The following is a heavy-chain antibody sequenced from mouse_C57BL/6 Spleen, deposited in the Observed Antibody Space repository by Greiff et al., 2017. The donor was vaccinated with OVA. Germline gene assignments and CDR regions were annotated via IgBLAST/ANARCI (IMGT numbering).Heavy chain of an antibody. D-gene: IGHD1-1*01. J-gene: IGHJ1*03. CDR1: GFTFSSYA. CDR2: ISDGGSYT. CDR3: ASTTVVAHWYFDV. V-gene: IGHV5-4*03. Sequence: DVMLVESGGGLVKPGGSLKLSCAASGFTFSSYAMSWVRQTPEKRLEWVATISDGGSYTYYPDNVKGRFTISRDNAKNNLYLQMSHLKSEDTAMYYCASTTVVAHWYFDVWGTGTTVTVSS.